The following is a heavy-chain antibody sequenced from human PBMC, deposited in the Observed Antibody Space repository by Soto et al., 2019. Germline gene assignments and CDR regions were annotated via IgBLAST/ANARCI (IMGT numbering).Heavy chain of an antibody. CDR2: MNPNSGNT. CDR3: ARALITMVRGVIIISDYYYGMDV. Sequence: ASVKVSCKASGYTFTSYDINRVRQATGQGLEWMGWMNPNSGNTGYAQKFQGRVTITADESTSTAYMELSSLRSEDTAVYYCARALITMVRGVIIISDYYYGMDVWGQGTTVTVS. J-gene: IGHJ6*02. D-gene: IGHD3-10*01. V-gene: IGHV1-8*01. CDR1: GYTFTSYD.